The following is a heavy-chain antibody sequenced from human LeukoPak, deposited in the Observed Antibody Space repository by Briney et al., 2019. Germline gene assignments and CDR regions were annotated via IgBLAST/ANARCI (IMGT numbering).Heavy chain of an antibody. V-gene: IGHV4-39*07. CDR3: ARSDGSTLDP. Sequence: SETLSLTCTVSGGSVYTSDYYWGWVRQPPGKGPEWIGDIFYTGKTNYNPSLKSRVSISIDTSKNQFSLKLTSVTAADTAVYYCARSDGSTLDPWGQGPLVTVSS. D-gene: IGHD2-2*01. J-gene: IGHJ5*02. CDR2: IFYTGKT. CDR1: GGSVYTSDYY.